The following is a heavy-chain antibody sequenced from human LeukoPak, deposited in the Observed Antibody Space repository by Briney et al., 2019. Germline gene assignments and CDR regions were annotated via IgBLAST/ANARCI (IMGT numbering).Heavy chain of an antibody. V-gene: IGHV3-9*01. CDR2: ISWNSGNI. CDR3: AKVDGYNSGWYDS. D-gene: IGHD6-19*01. Sequence: GGSLRLSCAASGFTFDDYGMHWVRQPPGKGLERVSGISWNSGNIGYADSVKGRFTTSRDNAKNSLYLQMDILKPEDTAFYYCAKVDGYNSGWYDSWGQGTLVTVSS. CDR1: GFTFDDYG. J-gene: IGHJ5*01.